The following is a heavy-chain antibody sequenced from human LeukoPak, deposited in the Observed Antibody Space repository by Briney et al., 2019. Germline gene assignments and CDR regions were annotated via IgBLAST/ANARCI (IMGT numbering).Heavy chain of an antibody. CDR2: IYYSGST. D-gene: IGHD2-2*01. CDR3: ARGCGGSSCGDY. J-gene: IGHJ4*02. CDR1: GGSISGYY. Sequence: SETLSLTCTVSGGSISGYYWSWIRQPPGKGLEWIGYIYYSGSTKYNPSLKSRVTISVDTSKNQFSLNLSSVTAADTAVYYCARGCGGSSCGDYWGQGTLVTVSS. V-gene: IGHV4-59*01.